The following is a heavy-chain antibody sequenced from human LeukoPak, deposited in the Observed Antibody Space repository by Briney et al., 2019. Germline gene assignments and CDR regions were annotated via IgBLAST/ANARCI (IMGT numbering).Heavy chain of an antibody. CDR2: IYYSGST. J-gene: IGHJ2*01. Sequence: SQTLSLTCTVSGGSISSGGYYWSWIRQHPGKGLEWIGYIYYSGSTYYNPSLKSRVTISVDTSKNQFSLKLSSVTAADTAVCYCARDTLRYFDLWGRGTLVTVSS. CDR1: GGSISSGGYY. V-gene: IGHV4-31*03. CDR3: ARDTLRYFDL.